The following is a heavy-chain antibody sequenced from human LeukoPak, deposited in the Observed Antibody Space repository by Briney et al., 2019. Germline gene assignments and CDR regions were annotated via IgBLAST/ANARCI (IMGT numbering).Heavy chain of an antibody. CDR3: TRSLDY. CDR1: GFTLSISW. V-gene: IGHV3-7*01. J-gene: IGHJ4*02. CDR2: INRDGSQI. Sequence: GGSLRLSCAASGFTLSISWMTWVRQAPGKGLEWVTNINRDGSQIDYLDSVKGRFTISRDNAKNALFLQMNSLRAEDTAVYYCTRSLDYWGQGTLVTVSS.